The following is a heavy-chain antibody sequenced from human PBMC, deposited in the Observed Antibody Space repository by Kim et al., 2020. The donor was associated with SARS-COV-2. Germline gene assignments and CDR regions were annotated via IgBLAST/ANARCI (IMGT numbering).Heavy chain of an antibody. CDR2: IWYDGSNK. V-gene: IGHV3-33*01. D-gene: IGHD3-22*01. Sequence: GGSLRLSCAASGFTFSSYGMHWVRQAPGKGLEWVAVIWYDGSNKYYADSVKGRFTISRDNSKNTLYLQMNSLRAEDTAVYYCARDHQVGYDSSGDFDYWGQGTLVTVSS. CDR3: ARDHQVGYDSSGDFDY. CDR1: GFTFSSYG. J-gene: IGHJ4*02.